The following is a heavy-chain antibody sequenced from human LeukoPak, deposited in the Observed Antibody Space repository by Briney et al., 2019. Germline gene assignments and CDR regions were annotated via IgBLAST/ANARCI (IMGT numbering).Heavy chain of an antibody. CDR1: GITFSNYA. J-gene: IGHJ3*02. V-gene: IGHV3-30*04. CDR3: ATESPMTGTTRAFDI. Sequence: PGRSLRLSCAASGITFSNYAMHWVRQAPGKGLEWVAVMSYDGSDKYYADSVKGRFTISRDNSKNTLYLVVDSLRAEDTAVYYCATESPMTGTTRAFDIWGQGNMVTVCS. CDR2: MSYDGSDK. D-gene: IGHD1-20*01.